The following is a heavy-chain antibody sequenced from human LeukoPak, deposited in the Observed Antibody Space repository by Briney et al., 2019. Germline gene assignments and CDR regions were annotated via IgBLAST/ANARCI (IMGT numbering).Heavy chain of an antibody. Sequence: KPSETLSLTCTVSGGSISSSSYYWGWIRQPPGKGLEWIGSIYYSGSTYYNPSLKSRVTISVDTPKNQFSLKLSSVTAADTAVYYCASLPILARRFDPWGQGTLVTVSS. J-gene: IGHJ5*02. D-gene: IGHD2-21*01. CDR1: GGSISSSSYY. CDR3: ASLPILARRFDP. V-gene: IGHV4-39*01. CDR2: IYYSGST.